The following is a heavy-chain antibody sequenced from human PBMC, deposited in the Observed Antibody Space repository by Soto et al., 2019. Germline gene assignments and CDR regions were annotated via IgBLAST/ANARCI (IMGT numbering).Heavy chain of an antibody. CDR1: GFSFSGYP. CDR2: ISSDGQNK. J-gene: IGHJ4*02. CDR3: ARENTVMIFGVAPIAPDFDY. Sequence: GGSLRLSCVASGFSFSGYPMHWVRQTPGKGLEWVAVISSDGQNKNYADSVQGRFSISRDNSKSTVFLQMNSLRTEDTGVYSCARENTVMIFGVAPIAPDFDYWGQGTMVTVS. V-gene: IGHV3-30*04. D-gene: IGHD3-3*01.